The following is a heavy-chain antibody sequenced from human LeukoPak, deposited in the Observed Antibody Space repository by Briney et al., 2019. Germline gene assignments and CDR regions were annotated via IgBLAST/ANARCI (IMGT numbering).Heavy chain of an antibody. CDR3: ARRNGYSYARGNNLFDY. J-gene: IGHJ4*02. Sequence: SETLSLTCAVYGESFSGYYWSWIRQPPGKGLEWIGEINHSGSTNYNPSLKSRVTISVDTSKNQFSLKLSSVTAADTAVYYCARRNGYSYARGNNLFDYWGQGTLVTVSS. D-gene: IGHD5-18*01. CDR2: INHSGST. V-gene: IGHV4-34*01. CDR1: GESFSGYY.